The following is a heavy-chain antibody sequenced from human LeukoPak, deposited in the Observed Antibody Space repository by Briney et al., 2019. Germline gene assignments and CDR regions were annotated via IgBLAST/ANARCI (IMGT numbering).Heavy chain of an antibody. Sequence: GGSLRLSCAASGFTVSSNYMSWVRQAPGKGLEWVSVIYIGGSTYYSASVKGRCTISRDNSKNTLYLQMNRLRAEDTAVYYCAREFGYWFAPWGQGTLVTVSS. CDR3: AREFGYWFAP. J-gene: IGHJ5*02. CDR1: GFTVSSNY. CDR2: IYIGGST. D-gene: IGHD3-10*01. V-gene: IGHV3-66*01.